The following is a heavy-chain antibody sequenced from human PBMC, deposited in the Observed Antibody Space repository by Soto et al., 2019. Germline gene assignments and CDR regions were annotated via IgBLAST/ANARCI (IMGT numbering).Heavy chain of an antibody. D-gene: IGHD6-19*01. CDR1: GFSLSTYGMG. J-gene: IGHJ3*01. Sequence: SGPTLVNPTQTLTLTCTFSGFSLSTYGMGLGWIHQSPGKALEWVALIYWDENKRYSPSLKSRLTITKDTSKNQVVLTMTKVDPGDTGTYFCAHRYSTSWYKWAFDFWGQGTMVTVSS. CDR2: IYWDENK. CDR3: AHRYSTSWYKWAFDF. V-gene: IGHV2-5*02.